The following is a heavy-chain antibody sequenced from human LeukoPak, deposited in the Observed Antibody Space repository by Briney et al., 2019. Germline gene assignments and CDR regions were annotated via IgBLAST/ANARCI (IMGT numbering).Heavy chain of an antibody. Sequence: GESLKISCKGSGYSFTSYWNGWVRQMPGKGLEWMGIIYPGDSDTRYSPSFQGQVTISADKSISTAYLQWSSLKASGTAMYYCARQTGRPYYYGSGSYYDLDYWGRGTLVTVSS. J-gene: IGHJ4*02. CDR3: ARQTGRPYYYGSGSYYDLDY. CDR1: GYSFTSYW. V-gene: IGHV5-51*01. D-gene: IGHD3-10*01. CDR2: IYPGDSDT.